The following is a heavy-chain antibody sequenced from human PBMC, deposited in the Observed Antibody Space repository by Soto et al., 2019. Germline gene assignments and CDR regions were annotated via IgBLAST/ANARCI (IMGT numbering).Heavy chain of an antibody. CDR2: INPNSGGT. J-gene: IGHJ5*02. Sequence: GASVKVSCKASGYTFTGYYMHWVRQAPGQGLEWMGWINPNSGGTNYAQKFQGWVTISVDTSKNQFSLKLSSVTAADTAVYYCARVGEVVPAIDWFDPWGQGTLVTSPQ. D-gene: IGHD2-2*01. CDR1: GYTFTGYY. CDR3: ARVGEVVPAIDWFDP. V-gene: IGHV1-2*04.